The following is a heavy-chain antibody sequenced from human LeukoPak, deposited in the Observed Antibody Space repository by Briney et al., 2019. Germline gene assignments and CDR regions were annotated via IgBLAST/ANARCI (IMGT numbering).Heavy chain of an antibody. J-gene: IGHJ3*02. CDR3: ARDLVTVTKGFDI. CDR1: GDTFSSHY. Sequence: PSETLSLTCAVSGDTFSSHYWTWIRQSPGTGLEWIGYISHIGRTNYNPSLKSRVTISIDTSKNQFSLKLRSVTAADTAVYYCARDLVTVTKGFDIWGQGTMVSVSS. CDR2: ISHIGRT. D-gene: IGHD4-17*01. V-gene: IGHV4-59*11.